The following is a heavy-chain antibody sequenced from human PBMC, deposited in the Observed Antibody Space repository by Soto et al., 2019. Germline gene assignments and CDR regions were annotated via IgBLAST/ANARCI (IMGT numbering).Heavy chain of an antibody. V-gene: IGHV1-2*02. Sequence: ASVKVSCKASGYTFTGYYMHWVRQAPGQGLEWMGWINPNSGGTNYAQKFQGGVTMTRDTSISTAYMELSRLRSDDTAVYYCARHGSGSYYNNWFDPWGQGTLVTVSS. CDR2: INPNSGGT. J-gene: IGHJ5*02. CDR1: GYTFTGYY. D-gene: IGHD3-10*01. CDR3: ARHGSGSYYNNWFDP.